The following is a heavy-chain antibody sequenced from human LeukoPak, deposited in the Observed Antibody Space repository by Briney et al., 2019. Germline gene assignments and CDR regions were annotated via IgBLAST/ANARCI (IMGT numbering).Heavy chain of an antibody. V-gene: IGHV3-23*01. Sequence: SGGSLRLSCTASGSTFSSYAMSWVRQAPGKGLEWVSAISGGGGTTYYADSVRGRFTISRDNSKNTLYLQMNSLRAEDTALYYCAKPAKTDYADYWGQGTLVTVSS. CDR2: ISGGGGTT. CDR1: GSTFSSYA. CDR3: AKPAKTDYADY. D-gene: IGHD1-14*01. J-gene: IGHJ4*02.